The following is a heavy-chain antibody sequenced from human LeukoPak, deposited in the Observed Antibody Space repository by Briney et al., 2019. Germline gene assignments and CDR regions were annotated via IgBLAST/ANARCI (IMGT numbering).Heavy chain of an antibody. V-gene: IGHV3-23*01. CDR2: ISGSGGGT. D-gene: IGHD1-26*01. CDR1: GFTFSSIA. J-gene: IGHJ4*02. CDR3: AKNLGRYRNNFFDY. Sequence: PGGSLRLSCAASGFTFSSIAMSWVRQAPDKGLEWVSTISGSGGGTYYADSVKGRFTISRDDSKNTLYLQMNSLRAADTAVYYCAKNLGRYRNNFFDYWGQGNLVTVSS.